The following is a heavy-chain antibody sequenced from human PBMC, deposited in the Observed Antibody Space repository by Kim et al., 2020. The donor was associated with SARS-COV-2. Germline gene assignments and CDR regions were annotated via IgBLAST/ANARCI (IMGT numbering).Heavy chain of an antibody. Sequence: YYAGPVKGRFTISRDNSKNTLYLQMNSLRAEDTAVYYCARDSPPTSCYDYWGQGTLVTVSS. D-gene: IGHD2-2*01. J-gene: IGHJ4*02. CDR3: ARDSPPTSCYDY. V-gene: IGHV3-33*01.